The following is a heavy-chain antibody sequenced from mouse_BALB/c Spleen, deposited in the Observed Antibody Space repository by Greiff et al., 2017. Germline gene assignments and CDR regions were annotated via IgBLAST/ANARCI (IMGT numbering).Heavy chain of an antibody. J-gene: IGHJ4*01. D-gene: IGHD1-2*01. CDR3: LRLHYSDAMDY. CDR1: GYTFTTYY. V-gene: IGHV1S81*02. Sequence: QVQLQQSGAELVKPGASGKLSCKASGYTFTTYYMHWVKQRPGQGLEWIGEINPSNGGTNFNGKFKSKATVTVDNSSSTAYMALCSLTSEDTAVYDCLRLHYSDAMDYWGQGTSVTVSS. CDR2: INPSNGGT.